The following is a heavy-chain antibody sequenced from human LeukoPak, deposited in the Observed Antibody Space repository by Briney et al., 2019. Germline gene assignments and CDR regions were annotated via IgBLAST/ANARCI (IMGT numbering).Heavy chain of an antibody. CDR2: IIPIFGTA. V-gene: IGHV1-69*05. D-gene: IGHD2-15*01. CDR3: ARDYLKVVVAGTAPSAGHMDY. J-gene: IGHJ4*02. CDR1: GCTFSSYA. Sequence: SVKVSCKASGCTFSSYAISWVRQAPGQGLEWMGGIIPIFGTANYAQKFQGRVTMARDTSTSTVYMELSSLRSEDMAVYYCARDYLKVVVAGTAPSAGHMDYWGQGTLVTVSS.